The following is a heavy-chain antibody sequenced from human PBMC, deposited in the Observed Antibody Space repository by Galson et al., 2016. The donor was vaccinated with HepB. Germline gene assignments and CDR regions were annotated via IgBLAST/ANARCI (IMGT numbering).Heavy chain of an antibody. CDR2: ISDNGGST. CDR1: GFTFSSCA. Sequence: SLRLSCAASGFTFSSCAMHWVRQAPGKGLESVSAISDNGGSTYYADSVKGRFTISRDNSKNTLYVRMSSLRAEDTAVYYCVKDRGWGYTSNAFDIWGQGTMVTVSS. V-gene: IGHV3-64*05. J-gene: IGHJ3*02. CDR3: VKDRGWGYTSNAFDI. D-gene: IGHD1-1*01.